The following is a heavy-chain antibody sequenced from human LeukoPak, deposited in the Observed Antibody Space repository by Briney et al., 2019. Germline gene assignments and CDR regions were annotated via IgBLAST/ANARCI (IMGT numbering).Heavy chain of an antibody. D-gene: IGHD2-15*01. CDR2: ISYDGSNK. V-gene: IGHV3-30*04. Sequence: QPGGSLRLSCAASGFTFSSYAMSWVRQAPGKGLEWVAVISYDGSNKYYADSVKGRFTISRDNSKNTLFLVMKSLTPEDTAMYYCVTDPGYCSSGSCYTFDQWGQGILVTVSS. J-gene: IGHJ4*02. CDR3: VTDPGYCSSGSCYTFDQ. CDR1: GFTFSSYA.